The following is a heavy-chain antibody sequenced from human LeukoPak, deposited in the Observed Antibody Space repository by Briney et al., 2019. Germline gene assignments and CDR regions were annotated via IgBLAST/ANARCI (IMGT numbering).Heavy chain of an antibody. J-gene: IGHJ4*02. CDR1: GISISSYA. Sequence: GESLRLSCAASGISISSYAMSWIRQAPGKGLVWVSRINNDGSSTNYADSVKGRFTISRDNAKNTLYLQMNSLRAEDTAVYYCARGSSSDYWGQGTLVTVSS. CDR2: INNDGSST. D-gene: IGHD6-6*01. CDR3: ARGSSSDY. V-gene: IGHV3-74*01.